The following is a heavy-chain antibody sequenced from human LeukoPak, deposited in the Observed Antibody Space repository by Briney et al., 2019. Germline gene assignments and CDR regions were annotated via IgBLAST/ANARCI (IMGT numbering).Heavy chain of an antibody. Sequence: KTGGSLRLSCAASGFTFSSYSMNWVRQAPGKGLEWVSSISSSSSYIYYADSVKGRFTISRDNTKNSLFLQMSSLRAGDTAVYYCAREEAYDSLDYWGQGTLVTVSS. CDR1: GFTFSSYS. V-gene: IGHV3-21*06. D-gene: IGHD3-22*01. CDR2: ISSSSSYI. CDR3: AREEAYDSLDY. J-gene: IGHJ4*02.